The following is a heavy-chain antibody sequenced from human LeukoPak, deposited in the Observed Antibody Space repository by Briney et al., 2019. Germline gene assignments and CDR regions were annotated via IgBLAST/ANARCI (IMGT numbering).Heavy chain of an antibody. Sequence: PSETLSLTCTVSGGSINNANYYWGWIRQPPGKGLEWIGSIYYSGSTFYNPSLKSRVTISVDTSKNQFTLNLNSVTAADTAVYYCARVRRYYDSSGYPSRLFDYWGQGTLVTVSS. V-gene: IGHV4-39*06. CDR1: GGSINNANYY. D-gene: IGHD3-22*01. J-gene: IGHJ4*02. CDR3: ARVRRYYDSSGYPSRLFDY. CDR2: IYYSGST.